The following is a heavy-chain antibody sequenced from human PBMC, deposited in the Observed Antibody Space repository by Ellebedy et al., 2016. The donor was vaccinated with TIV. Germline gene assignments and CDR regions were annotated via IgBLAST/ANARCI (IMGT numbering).Heavy chain of an antibody. J-gene: IGHJ6*02. CDR3: ASYCSSTSCPTDYYYGLDV. CDR1: GFTFGGYT. D-gene: IGHD2-2*01. CDR2: IRHKVYGGTT. Sequence: GESLKISCTGSGFTFGGYTMSWVRQAPGKGLQCVGFIRHKVYGGTTDYAASVKGRFTISRDDSKSVAYLQMNSLRAEDTAVYYCASYCSSTSCPTDYYYGLDVWGQGTTVTVSS. V-gene: IGHV3-49*02.